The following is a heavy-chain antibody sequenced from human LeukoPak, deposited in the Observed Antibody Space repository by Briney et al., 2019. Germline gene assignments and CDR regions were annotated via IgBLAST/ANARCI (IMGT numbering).Heavy chain of an antibody. CDR1: GFTFSSYA. Sequence: GGSLRLSCGASGFTFSSYAMSWVRQPPGKGLEWVSAISGSGGSTYYADSVKGRFTISRDNSKNTLYLLMNSQRAEDTAVYYCAKDDEGQWPSPYYFDYWGQGALVTVSS. J-gene: IGHJ4*02. CDR3: AKDDEGQWPSPYYFDY. V-gene: IGHV3-23*01. D-gene: IGHD6-19*01. CDR2: ISGSGGST.